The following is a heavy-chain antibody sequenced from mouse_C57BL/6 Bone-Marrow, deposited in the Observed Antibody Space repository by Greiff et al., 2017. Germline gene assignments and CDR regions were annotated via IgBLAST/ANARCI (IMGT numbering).Heavy chain of an antibody. Sequence: VQLQQSGAELVKPGASVKMSCKASGYTFTSYWITWVKQRPGQGLEWIGDIYPGSGSTNYNEKFKSKATLTVDTSSSTAYMQLSSLTSEESAVYYCARPYYSNDWYFDVWGTGTTVTVSS. V-gene: IGHV1-55*01. CDR1: GYTFTSYW. CDR3: ARPYYSNDWYFDV. J-gene: IGHJ1*03. CDR2: IYPGSGST. D-gene: IGHD2-5*01.